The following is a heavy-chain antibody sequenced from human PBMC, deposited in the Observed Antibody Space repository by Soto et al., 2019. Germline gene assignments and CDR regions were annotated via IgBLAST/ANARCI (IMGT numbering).Heavy chain of an antibody. V-gene: IGHV4-34*01. CDR2: ISHSGTT. CDR1: GGSFTGYY. Sequence: SETLSLTCPVNGGSFTGYYGAWIRQSPGKGLEWIGEISHSGTTIYNPSLKSRVTISIDTSKNQFSLKLSSMTAADTGVYFCARNGGSTCHYFDSWGRGTVVT. D-gene: IGHD6-13*01. J-gene: IGHJ4*02. CDR3: ARNGGSTCHYFDS.